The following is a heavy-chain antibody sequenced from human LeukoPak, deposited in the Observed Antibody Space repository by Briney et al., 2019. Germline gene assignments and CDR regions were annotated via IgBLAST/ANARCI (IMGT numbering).Heavy chain of an antibody. CDR3: AKDNDFWSGFGDAFDI. D-gene: IGHD3-3*01. J-gene: IGHJ3*02. Sequence: PGRSLRLSCAASRFSFSSYGMHWVRQAPGKGLEWVAIISNDGSNEYYADSVKGRFTISRDNSKNTLYLQMNSLRAEDTAVYYCAKDNDFWSGFGDAFDIWGQGTMVTVSS. CDR2: ISNDGSNE. CDR1: RFSFSSYG. V-gene: IGHV3-30*18.